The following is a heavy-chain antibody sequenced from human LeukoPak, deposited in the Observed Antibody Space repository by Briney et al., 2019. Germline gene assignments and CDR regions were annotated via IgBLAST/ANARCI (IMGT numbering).Heavy chain of an antibody. J-gene: IGHJ6*03. D-gene: IGHD4-11*01. Sequence: GGSLRLSCAASGFTFSSYSMNWVRQAPGKGLEWVSSISSSSSYIYYADSVKGRFTISRDNAKDSLYLQMNSLRAEDTAVYYCARSFSVTTRYYYMDVWGKGTTVTVSS. CDR1: GFTFSSYS. CDR3: ARSFSVTTRYYYMDV. V-gene: IGHV3-21*01. CDR2: ISSSSSYI.